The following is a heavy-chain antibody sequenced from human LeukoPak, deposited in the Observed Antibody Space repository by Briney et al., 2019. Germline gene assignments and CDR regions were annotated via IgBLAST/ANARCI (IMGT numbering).Heavy chain of an antibody. Sequence: PETLSLTCTVSGGSISSYYWSWIRQPPGKGLEWIGYIYYSGSTNYNPSLKSRVTISVDTSKNQFSLKLSSVTAADTAVYYCAREESMVRGASWFDPWGQGTLVTVSP. V-gene: IGHV4-59*01. CDR1: GGSISSYY. CDR2: IYYSGST. D-gene: IGHD3-10*01. J-gene: IGHJ5*02. CDR3: AREESMVRGASWFDP.